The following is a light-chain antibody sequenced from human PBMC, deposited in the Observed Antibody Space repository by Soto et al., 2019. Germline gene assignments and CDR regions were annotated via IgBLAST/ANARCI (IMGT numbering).Light chain of an antibody. CDR1: SSNIGAGYD. CDR3: QSYDSSLSGSNV. V-gene: IGLV1-40*01. CDR2: GNS. J-gene: IGLJ1*01. Sequence: QSVLTQPASVSGSPGQSITISCTGSSSNIGAGYDVHWYQQLPGTAPKLLIYGNSNRPSGVPDRFSGSKSGTSASLAITGLQAEDEADYYCQSYDSSLSGSNVFGTGTKVTVL.